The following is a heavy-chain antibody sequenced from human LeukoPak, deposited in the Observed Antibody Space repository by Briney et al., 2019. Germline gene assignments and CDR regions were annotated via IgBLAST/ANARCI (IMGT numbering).Heavy chain of an antibody. V-gene: IGHV4-59*01. CDR1: GVSIRSYY. D-gene: IGHD3-22*01. CDR2: IYYSGST. J-gene: IGHJ5*02. CDR3: ARDRYYYDSSGTRWSDP. Sequence: SETLSLTCSVSGVSIRSYYWSWIRQPPGKGLEWIGYIYYSGSTNYNPSLKSRVTISVDTSKNQFSLKLSSVTAADTAVYYCARDRYYYDSSGTRWSDPWGQGTLVTVSS.